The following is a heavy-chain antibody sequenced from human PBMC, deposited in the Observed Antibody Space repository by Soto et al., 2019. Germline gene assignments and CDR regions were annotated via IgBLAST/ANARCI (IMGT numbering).Heavy chain of an antibody. J-gene: IGHJ4*02. V-gene: IGHV4-59*08. Sequence: SETLSLTCSVSGDSISGFHWNWIRQPPGKGLEWIGYIYYTGSTNYNPSLKSRVTMSVDTSKNQFSLNLKSVTAADTAVYYCARLHVWTGYPADYWGQGTLVTVSS. CDR3: ARLHVWTGYPADY. D-gene: IGHD3-3*02. CDR1: GDSISGFH. CDR2: IYYTGST.